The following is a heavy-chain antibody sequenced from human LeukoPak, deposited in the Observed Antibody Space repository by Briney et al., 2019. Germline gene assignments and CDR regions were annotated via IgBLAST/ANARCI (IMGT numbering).Heavy chain of an antibody. Sequence: GGSLRLSCAASGFTFSSYAMHWVRQTPGKGLEYVSAISTNGGGTYYANSVKGRFTISRDNSKNTLYLQMGSLRAENMAVYYCACYGIAPPYWGQGTLVTVSS. D-gene: IGHD2-15*01. CDR2: ISTNGGGT. CDR1: GFTFSSYA. CDR3: ACYGIAPPY. J-gene: IGHJ4*02. V-gene: IGHV3-64*01.